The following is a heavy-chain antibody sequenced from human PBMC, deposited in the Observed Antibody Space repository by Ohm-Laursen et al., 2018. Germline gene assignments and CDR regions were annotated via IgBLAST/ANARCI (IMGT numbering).Heavy chain of an antibody. Sequence: SQTLSLTCSVSGGSISRYYWSWIRQPPGKGLKWIGYIYYSGSTNYNNPSLKSRVTISVDTSKSQFSLKLSSVSAADTAVYYCARFMAAAGPIDYWGQGTLVTVSS. J-gene: IGHJ4*02. CDR3: ARFMAAAGPIDY. D-gene: IGHD6-13*01. V-gene: IGHV4-59*01. CDR1: GGSISRYY. CDR2: IYYSGST.